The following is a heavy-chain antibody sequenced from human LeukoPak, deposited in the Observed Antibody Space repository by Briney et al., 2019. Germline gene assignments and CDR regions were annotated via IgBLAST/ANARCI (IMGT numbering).Heavy chain of an antibody. J-gene: IGHJ4*02. CDR2: INPNSGGT. CDR1: GYTFTCYY. CDR3: ARESLDGIDY. D-gene: IGHD1-1*01. Sequence: GASVKVSCKASGYTFTCYYMHWVRQAPGQGLEWMGWINPNSGGTNYAQKFQGRVTMTRDTSISTAYMELSRLKSDDTAVYYCARESLDGIDYWGQGTLVTVSS. V-gene: IGHV1-2*02.